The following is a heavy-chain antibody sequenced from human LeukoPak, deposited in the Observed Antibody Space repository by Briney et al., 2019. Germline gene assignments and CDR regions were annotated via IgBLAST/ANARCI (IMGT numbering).Heavy chain of an antibody. J-gene: IGHJ4*02. CDR3: ARTSIAAREADY. V-gene: IGHV3-64*01. CDR1: GFTFSRYS. D-gene: IGHD6-6*01. CDR2: ISNNGGST. Sequence: PGGSLRLSCAASGFTFSRYSMHWVRQAPGQGLEYVSAISNNGGSTYYAKSVKGRFTISRDNSKNTLYLQMGSLRAEDMAVYYCARTSIAAREADYWGRGTLVTVSS.